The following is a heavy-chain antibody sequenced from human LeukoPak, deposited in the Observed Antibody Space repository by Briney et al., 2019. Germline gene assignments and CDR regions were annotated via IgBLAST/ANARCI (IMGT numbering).Heavy chain of an antibody. V-gene: IGHV1-46*01. Sequence: ASVKVSCKASGYTFTSYYMHWVRQAPGQGLEWMGIINPSGGSTSYAQKFQGRVTMTRDTSTSTVYMELSSLRSEDTAVYYCARDLWFGESSYGMYVWGKGTTVTVSS. D-gene: IGHD3-10*01. CDR2: INPSGGST. CDR1: GYTFTSYY. J-gene: IGHJ6*04. CDR3: ARDLWFGESSYGMYV.